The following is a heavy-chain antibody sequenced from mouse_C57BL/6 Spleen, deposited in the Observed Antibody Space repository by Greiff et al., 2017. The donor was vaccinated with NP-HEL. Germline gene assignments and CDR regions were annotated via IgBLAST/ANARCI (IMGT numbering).Heavy chain of an antibody. CDR1: GYTFTSYW. V-gene: IGHV1-52*01. D-gene: IGHD1-1*01. Sequence: QVQLQQSGAELVRPGSSVKLSCKASGYTFTSYWMHWVKQRPIQGLEWIGNIDPSDSETHYNQKFKDKATLTVDKSSSTAYMQLSSLTSEDSAVYYCARRGYGSPFAYWGQGTLVTVSA. CDR2: IDPSDSET. CDR3: ARRGYGSPFAY. J-gene: IGHJ3*01.